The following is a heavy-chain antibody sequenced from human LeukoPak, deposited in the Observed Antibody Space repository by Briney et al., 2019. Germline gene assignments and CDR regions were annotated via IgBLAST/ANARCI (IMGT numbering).Heavy chain of an antibody. V-gene: IGHV1-18*01. CDR1: GYTFTSYG. CDR2: ISAYNGNT. J-gene: IGHJ4*02. D-gene: IGHD3-3*01. CDR3: ARGGEFYYDFWSGYYPYYFDY. Sequence: ASVKVSCKASGYTFTSYGISWVRQAPGQGLEWMGWISAYNGNTNYAQKLQGRVTMTTDTSTSTAYMELRSLRSDDTAVYYCARGGEFYYDFWSGYYPYYFDYWGQGTLVTVSS.